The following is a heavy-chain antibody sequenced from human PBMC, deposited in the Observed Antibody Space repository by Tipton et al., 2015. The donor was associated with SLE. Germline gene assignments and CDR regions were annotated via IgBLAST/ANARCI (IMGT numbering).Heavy chain of an antibody. Sequence: SLRLPCAASGFTFSRHAMSWVRQAPGKGLEWVAAVSGSGGNTYLADSVKGRFTISRDNSENTLYLEMNSLRAEDTAIYYCAKDRQAYCSGGSCYFDYWGQGTLVTVSS. J-gene: IGHJ4*02. CDR1: GFTFSRHA. D-gene: IGHD2-15*01. CDR3: AKDRQAYCSGGSCYFDY. V-gene: IGHV3-23*01. CDR2: VSGSGGNT.